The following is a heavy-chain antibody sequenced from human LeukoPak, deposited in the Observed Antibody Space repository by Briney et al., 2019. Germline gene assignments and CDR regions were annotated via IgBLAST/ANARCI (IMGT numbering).Heavy chain of an antibody. CDR1: GGSISSYY. D-gene: IGHD3-22*01. V-gene: IGHV4-59*01. J-gene: IGHJ4*02. CDR3: AGSLLQTYYYDSSGYYTPPYYFDY. CDR2: IYYSGST. Sequence: SETLSLTCTVSGGSISSYYWSWIRQPPGKGLEWIGYIYYSGSTNYNPSLKSRVTISVDTSKNQFPLKLSSVTAADTAVYYCAGSLLQTYYYDSSGYYTPPYYFDYWGQGTLVTVSS.